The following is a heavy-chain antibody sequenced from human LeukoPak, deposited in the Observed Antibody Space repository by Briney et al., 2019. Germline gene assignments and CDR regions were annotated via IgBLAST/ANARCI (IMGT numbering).Heavy chain of an antibody. J-gene: IGHJ4*02. CDR3: ARGRDSSGYEMYYFDY. Sequence: SVKVSCKASGGTFSSYAISWVRQAPGQGLEWMGGIIPIFGTANYAQKFQGRVTITADESTSTAYMELSSLRSEDTAVYYCARGRDSSGYEMYYFDYWGQGTLVTVSS. CDR1: GGTFSSYA. D-gene: IGHD3-22*01. V-gene: IGHV1-69*01. CDR2: IIPIFGTA.